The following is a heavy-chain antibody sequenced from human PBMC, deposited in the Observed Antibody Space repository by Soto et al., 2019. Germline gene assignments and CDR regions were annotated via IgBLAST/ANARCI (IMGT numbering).Heavy chain of an antibody. V-gene: IGHV4-4*07. Sequence: SSETLSLTCTVSGGSISSYYWSWIRQPAGKGLEWIGRIYTSGSTNYNPSRKSRVTMSVDTSKNQFSLKLSSVTAADTAVYYCARDRAYCTNGVCYENWFDPWGQGTLVTVSS. CDR2: IYTSGST. D-gene: IGHD2-8*01. CDR1: GGSISSYY. CDR3: ARDRAYCTNGVCYENWFDP. J-gene: IGHJ5*02.